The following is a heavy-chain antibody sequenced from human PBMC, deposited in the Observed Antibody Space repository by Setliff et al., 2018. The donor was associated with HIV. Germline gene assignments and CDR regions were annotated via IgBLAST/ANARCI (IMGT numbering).Heavy chain of an antibody. J-gene: IGHJ4*02. V-gene: IGHV1-69*10. CDR2: IIPILGIA. D-gene: IGHD2-8*01. CDR3: ASGSGYCKNGVCYIGVHRTPDKYYFDS. Sequence: SVKVSCKASRGTFSSYGFNWVRQAPGQGLEWMGGIIPILGIANYAQKFQGRVTITTDELMTTAYLELSSLRSEDTAVYYCASGSGYCKNGVCYIGVHRTPDKYYFDSWGQGALVTVSS. CDR1: RGTFSSYG.